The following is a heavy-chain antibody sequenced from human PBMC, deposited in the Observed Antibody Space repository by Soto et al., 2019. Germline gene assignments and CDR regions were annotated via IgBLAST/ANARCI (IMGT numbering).Heavy chain of an antibody. CDR1: AFIFRDYA. CDR2: ISRDAANT. D-gene: IGHD3-9*01. CDR3: AKDPSTGHADH. V-gene: IGHV3-23*01. Sequence: GGSLRLSCAASAFIFRDYAMNWVRQAPGKGLEWVSTISRDAANTHYADSVKGRFTISRDNSKNILYLQMSSLRGEDTALYYCAKDPSTGHADHWGQGTLVTVYS. J-gene: IGHJ4*02.